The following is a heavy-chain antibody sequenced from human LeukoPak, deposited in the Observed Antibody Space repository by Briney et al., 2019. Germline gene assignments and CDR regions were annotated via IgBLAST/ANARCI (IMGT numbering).Heavy chain of an antibody. CDR2: INWNGGSA. J-gene: IGHJ4*02. V-gene: IGHV3-20*04. D-gene: IGHD3-3*01. Sequence: GGSLRLSCAASGFTFDDYGMSWVRQAPGKGLEWVSGINWNGGSAGYADSVRGRFTISRDNAKNSLYLQMNSLRAEDTALYYCARIQKSSHGITIFGVVITSYYFDYWGQGTLVTVSS. CDR1: GFTFDDYG. CDR3: ARIQKSSHGITIFGVVITSYYFDY.